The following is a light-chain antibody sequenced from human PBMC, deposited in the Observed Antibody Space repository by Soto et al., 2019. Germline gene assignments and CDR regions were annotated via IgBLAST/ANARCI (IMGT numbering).Light chain of an antibody. V-gene: IGKV3-20*01. J-gene: IGKJ3*01. CDR3: QQYGSSWT. CDR2: GAS. CDR1: QSVSSSY. Sequence: EIGVTQSPGTLSLSPEERATLSCRASQSVSSSYLAWYQQKPGQAPRLLIYGASSRATGIPDRFSGSGSGTDFTLTISRLEPEDFAVYYCQQYGSSWTFGPGTKVDIK.